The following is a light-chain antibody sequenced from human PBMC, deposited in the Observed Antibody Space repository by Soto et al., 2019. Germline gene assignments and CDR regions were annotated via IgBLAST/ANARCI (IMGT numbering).Light chain of an antibody. CDR1: QSINSN. J-gene: IGKJ1*01. CDR3: QQYNNWLWT. V-gene: IGKV3-15*01. CDR2: GAS. Sequence: EIVMTQSPATLSVSPGERATLSCRASQSINSNLVWYQQKPGQAPRLLIYGASTRATGIPARFGGSGSGTEFTLTISSLQSEDFAVYYCQQYNNWLWTFGQGTKVEIK.